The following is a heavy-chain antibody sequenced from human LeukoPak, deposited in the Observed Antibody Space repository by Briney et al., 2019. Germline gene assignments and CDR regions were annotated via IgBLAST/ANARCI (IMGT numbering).Heavy chain of an antibody. CDR3: ARGIYGDSEAFDS. D-gene: IGHD4-17*01. CDR2: IHSDERRT. J-gene: IGHJ4*02. CDR1: GFTFSSYW. V-gene: IGHV3-74*01. Sequence: GGSLRLSCAASGFTFSSYWMHWVRQAPGRGLVWVSRIHSDERRTNYADSVTGRFTISRDNAKNTVYLQMNSLGNEDTAVYYCARGIYGDSEAFDSWGQGTLVTVSS.